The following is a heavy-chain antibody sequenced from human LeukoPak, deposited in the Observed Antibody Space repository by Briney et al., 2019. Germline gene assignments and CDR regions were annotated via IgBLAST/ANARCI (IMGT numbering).Heavy chain of an antibody. CDR2: IDPSDSYT. Sequence: NHGESLQISCKGSGYRFTDYWINWVRKMPGKGLEWVGRIDPSDSYTNYSQSFQGHVTSSADESISTAYLQWSSLKASDTAMYYCARLATGKVADYWGEGTLVSVSS. V-gene: IGHV5-10-1*01. D-gene: IGHD5-12*01. J-gene: IGHJ4*02. CDR1: GYRFTDYW. CDR3: ARLATGKVADY.